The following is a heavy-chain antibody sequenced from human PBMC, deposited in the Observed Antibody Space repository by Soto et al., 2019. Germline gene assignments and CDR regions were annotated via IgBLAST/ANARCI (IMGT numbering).Heavy chain of an antibody. CDR1: GFSISTYW. CDR3: AALDTAMVKTAGY. D-gene: IGHD5-18*01. CDR2: VKQDGSEE. J-gene: IGHJ4*02. V-gene: IGHV3-7*01. Sequence: EVQLVESGGGLVQPGGSLRLSCADSGFSISTYWMSWVRQAPGKGLEWVANVKQDGSEEYYVDSVKGRFAISRDNAKNSLYLQMYSLRAEDTAVYYCAALDTAMVKTAGYWGQGTLVTVSS.